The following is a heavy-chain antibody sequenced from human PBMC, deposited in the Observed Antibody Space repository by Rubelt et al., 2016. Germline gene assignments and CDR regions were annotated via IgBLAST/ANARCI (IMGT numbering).Heavy chain of an antibody. CDR1: GGSISSGSYY. V-gene: IGHV4-39*01. D-gene: IGHD4-17*01. Sequence: QLQPQESGPGLVKPSETLSLTCTVSGGSISSGSYYWGWIRQPPGKGLEWIGNIYYSGSTYYNPSLKSRVTISVDTSKNQFSLKLSSVTAADTAVYYCARGTTTQTTGDQWGQGSLVIVSS. CDR3: ARGTTTQTTGDQ. CDR2: IYYSGST. J-gene: IGHJ4*02.